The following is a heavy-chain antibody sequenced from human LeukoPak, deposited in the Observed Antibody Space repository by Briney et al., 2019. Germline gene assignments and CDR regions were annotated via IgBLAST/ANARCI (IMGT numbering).Heavy chain of an antibody. D-gene: IGHD6-19*01. V-gene: IGHV1-24*01. CDR2: FDPEDGET. Sequence: GASVKVSFKVSGYPLPELSMHWVRPAPGKGVEWMGGFDPEDGETIYPQKFQGRVTMTEDTSTDTAYMELSSLRSEDTAVYYCATAPIIAVAGTPYYFDYWGQGTLVTVSS. J-gene: IGHJ4*02. CDR3: ATAPIIAVAGTPYYFDY. CDR1: GYPLPELS.